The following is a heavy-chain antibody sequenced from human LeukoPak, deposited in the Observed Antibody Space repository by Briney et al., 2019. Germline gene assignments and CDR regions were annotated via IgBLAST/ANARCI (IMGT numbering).Heavy chain of an antibody. V-gene: IGHV1-2*02. Sequence: SSVKVSCKASGYSFTGYFIHWVRQAPGQGLEWMGCIDPNSGDTKYAQKFQGRVSMPRDTSTRTAYMELSRLRSDDTAVYFCARSGSTGYSLDYWGQGTLVTVSS. D-gene: IGHD3-22*01. J-gene: IGHJ4*02. CDR1: GYSFTGYF. CDR2: IDPNSGDT. CDR3: ARSGSTGYSLDY.